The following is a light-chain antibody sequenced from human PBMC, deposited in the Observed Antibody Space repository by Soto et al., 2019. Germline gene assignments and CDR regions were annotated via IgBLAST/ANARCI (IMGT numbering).Light chain of an antibody. CDR3: QQYQNLWT. Sequence: IVMTQSPATLSVSPGERATLSCRAGQTIYSNVAWHQQRPGQAPRLLIYRASTRATGVPARFSGSGSGTEFTLTISGLQSEDFALYYCQQYQNLWTFGQGTKVEIK. CDR1: QTIYSN. V-gene: IGKV3-15*01. J-gene: IGKJ1*01. CDR2: RAS.